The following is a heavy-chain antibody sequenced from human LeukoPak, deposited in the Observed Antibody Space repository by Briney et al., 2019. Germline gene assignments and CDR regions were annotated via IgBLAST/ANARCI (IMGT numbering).Heavy chain of an antibody. D-gene: IGHD3-10*01. Sequence: SQTLSLTCAISGDSVSSNSAAWNWIRQSPSRGLEWLRRTYYRSKWYNDYAVSVKSRITINPDTSKNQFSLQLNSVTPEDTAVYYCAREEYYYGSGSYYFPDWFDPWGQGTLVTVSS. CDR2: TYYRSKWYN. V-gene: IGHV6-1*01. J-gene: IGHJ5*02. CDR3: AREEYYYGSGSYYFPDWFDP. CDR1: GDSVSSNSAA.